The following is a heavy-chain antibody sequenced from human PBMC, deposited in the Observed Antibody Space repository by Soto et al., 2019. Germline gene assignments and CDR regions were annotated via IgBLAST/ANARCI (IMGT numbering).Heavy chain of an antibody. D-gene: IGHD4-17*01. CDR3: ARYETVTPIYYFHY. CDR2: IYYSGST. V-gene: IGHV4-59*01. Sequence: SETLSLTCTVSGGSISSYYWSWIRQPPGKGLEWIGYIYYSGSTNYNPSLKSRVTISVVTSKNQFSLKLSSVTAADTAVYYCARYETVTPIYYFHYWGQGTLVTVSS. J-gene: IGHJ4*02. CDR1: GGSISSYY.